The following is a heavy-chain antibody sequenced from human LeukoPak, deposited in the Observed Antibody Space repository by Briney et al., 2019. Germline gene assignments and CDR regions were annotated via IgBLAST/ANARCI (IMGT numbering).Heavy chain of an antibody. Sequence: GESLKISCKGSGYTFTNYYIGWVRQTPGKGLEWMGIISPGDSDARYSPSFQGQVTISADKSISTAYLRWSSLKASDTAKYYCARRYCSSTSCNPYFFDYWGQGTLVTVSS. CDR2: ISPGDSDA. CDR1: GYTFTNYY. V-gene: IGHV5-51*01. D-gene: IGHD2-2*01. J-gene: IGHJ4*02. CDR3: ARRYCSSTSCNPYFFDY.